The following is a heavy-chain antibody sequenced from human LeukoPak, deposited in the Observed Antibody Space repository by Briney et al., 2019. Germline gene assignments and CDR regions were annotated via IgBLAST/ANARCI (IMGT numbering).Heavy chain of an antibody. D-gene: IGHD6-19*01. J-gene: IGHJ4*02. Sequence: PSETLSLTCTVSGPSISSGAYYWGWVRQPPGTGLEGIGYMYYRGSTNYNPSLKSRVIISVDASKNQFSLKLSSVTSADTAVYYCARFPPGIAVAGHNDYWGQGTLVTVSS. CDR1: GPSISSGAYY. CDR3: ARFPPGIAVAGHNDY. CDR2: MYYRGST. V-gene: IGHV4-61*08.